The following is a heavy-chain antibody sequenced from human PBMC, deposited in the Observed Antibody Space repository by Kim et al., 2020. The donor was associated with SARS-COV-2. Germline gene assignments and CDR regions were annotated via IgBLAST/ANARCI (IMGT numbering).Heavy chain of an antibody. CDR1: GFTFSSYA. CDR3: AKGGSDYGDYFGRGNYYYGMDV. CDR2: ISGSGGST. Sequence: GGSLRLSCAASGFTFSSYAMSWVRQAPGKGLEWVSAISGSGGSTYYADSVKGRFTISRDNSKNTLYLQMNSLRAEDTAVYYCAKGGSDYGDYFGRGNYYYGMDVWGQGTTVTVSS. D-gene: IGHD4-17*01. V-gene: IGHV3-23*01. J-gene: IGHJ6*02.